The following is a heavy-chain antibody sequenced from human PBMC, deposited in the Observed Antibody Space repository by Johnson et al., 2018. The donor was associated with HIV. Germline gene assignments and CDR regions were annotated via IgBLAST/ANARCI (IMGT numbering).Heavy chain of an antibody. CDR1: GFTFSSYA. CDR2: MSYDGINK. CDR3: ARDGKYSSIGPDAFDV. V-gene: IGHV3-30*14. J-gene: IGHJ3*01. Sequence: QMQLVESGGGVVQPGRSLRLSCAASGFTFSSYAMSWVRQAPGKGLEWVAVMSYDGINKYYADSVKGRFTISRDHSENTLYLQMNSLRPEDTAVYFCARDGKYSSIGPDAFDVWGQGIMVAVSS. D-gene: IGHD6-13*01.